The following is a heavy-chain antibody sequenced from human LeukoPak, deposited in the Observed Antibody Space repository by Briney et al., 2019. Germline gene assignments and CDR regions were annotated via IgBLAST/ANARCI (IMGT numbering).Heavy chain of an antibody. V-gene: IGHV3-7*01. CDR3: ARVGYSGWNLEY. CDR1: GFTFSDYY. Sequence: GGSLRLSCAASGFTFSDYYMTWVRQAPGKGLEWVANINQDGSVKYYVDSVKGRFTISRDNAKNSLYVEMNSLRDEDTAVYYCARVGYSGWNLEYWGQGTLVTVSS. CDR2: INQDGSVK. D-gene: IGHD5-12*01. J-gene: IGHJ4*02.